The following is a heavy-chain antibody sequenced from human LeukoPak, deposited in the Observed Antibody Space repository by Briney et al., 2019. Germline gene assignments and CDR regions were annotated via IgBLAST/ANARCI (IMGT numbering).Heavy chain of an antibody. CDR1: GYTFANYD. D-gene: IGHD2/OR15-2a*01. Sequence: ASVKVSCKTSGYTFANYDITWERQSPGRGLEWMGWMNPYSTITGYARQFQGRLSMTRDISITTAYMELSSLRSEDTAVYYCARATRGDLLSEFWGQGSLITVSS. V-gene: IGHV1-8*01. CDR3: ARATRGDLLSEF. CDR2: MNPYSTIT. J-gene: IGHJ4*02.